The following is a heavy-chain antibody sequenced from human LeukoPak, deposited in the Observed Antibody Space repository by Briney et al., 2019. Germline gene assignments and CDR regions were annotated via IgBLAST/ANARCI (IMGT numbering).Heavy chain of an antibody. D-gene: IGHD6-13*01. CDR2: IKQDGSER. Sequence: GGSLRLSCEASGFTFSTFWMTWVRQVPGKGLEWVANIKQDGSERNYVDSVKGRFTISRDNAKNSLYLQMNSLRAEDTAVYYCARGASSSPWGQGPLVTVYS. CDR3: ARGASSSP. CDR1: GFTFSTFW. V-gene: IGHV3-7*03. J-gene: IGHJ5*02.